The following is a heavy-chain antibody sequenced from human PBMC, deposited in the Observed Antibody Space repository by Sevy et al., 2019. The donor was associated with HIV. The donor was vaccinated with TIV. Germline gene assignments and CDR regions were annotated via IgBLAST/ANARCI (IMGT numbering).Heavy chain of an antibody. CDR2: ISGSGGST. D-gene: IGHD3-10*01. CDR3: AKDLLTPQGSGPFRGIQH. J-gene: IGHJ1*01. Sequence: GGSLRLSCAASGFTFSSYAMSWVRQAPGKGLEWVSAISGSGGSTYYADSVKGRFTISRDNSKNTLYLQMNSLGAEDTAVYYCAKDLLTPQGSGPFRGIQHWGQGTLVTVSS. V-gene: IGHV3-23*01. CDR1: GFTFSSYA.